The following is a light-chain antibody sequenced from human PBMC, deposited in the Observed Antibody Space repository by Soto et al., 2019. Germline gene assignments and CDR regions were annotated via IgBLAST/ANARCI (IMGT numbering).Light chain of an antibody. V-gene: IGKV3-11*01. Sequence: EIVLTQSPATLSLSPGERATLSCRASRSVNSYLAWYQQKPGQAPRLLISDASDRATGIQVRFSGSASGTEFTLTIRSLQSEDFTVYYCKQYNKWPLTFGQGTKVDIK. J-gene: IGKJ1*01. CDR3: KQYNKWPLT. CDR1: RSVNSY. CDR2: DAS.